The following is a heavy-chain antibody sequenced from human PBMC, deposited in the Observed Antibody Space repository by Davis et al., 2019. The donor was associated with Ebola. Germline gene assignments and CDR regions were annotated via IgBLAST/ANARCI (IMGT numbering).Heavy chain of an antibody. V-gene: IGHV1-18*01. Sequence: ASVTVSCKASRYTFTNYGISWVRQAPGQGLEWMGWINAYNGNTKYAQKFQGRVTMTTDTSTSTAYMELRSLRSDDTAVYYCARDVVVVAATDWFDPWGQGTLVTVSS. D-gene: IGHD2-15*01. CDR1: RYTFTNYG. J-gene: IGHJ5*02. CDR2: INAYNGNT. CDR3: ARDVVVVAATDWFDP.